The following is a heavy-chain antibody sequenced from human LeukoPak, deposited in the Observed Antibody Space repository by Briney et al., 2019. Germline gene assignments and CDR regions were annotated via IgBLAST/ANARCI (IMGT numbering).Heavy chain of an antibody. V-gene: IGHV3-11*04. J-gene: IGHJ4*02. D-gene: IGHD5-18*01. CDR3: ARGGYSYGRVFDY. Sequence: GGSLRLSCAASGFTFSDYHMTWIRQAPGKGLEWVSYISSSGRAMYYADSVKGRFTISRDNAKNSLYLQMNSLRAEDTAVYYCARGGYSYGRVFDYWGRGTLVTVSS. CDR1: GFTFSDYH. CDR2: ISSSGRAM.